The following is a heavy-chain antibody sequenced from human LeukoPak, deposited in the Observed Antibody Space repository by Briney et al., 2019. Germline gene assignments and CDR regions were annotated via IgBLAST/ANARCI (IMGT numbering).Heavy chain of an antibody. V-gene: IGHV5-51*01. CDR2: IYPGDSDA. Sequence: GESLKISCKGSGYSFTSYWIGWVRQMPGKGLEWMGIIYPGDSDARYSPSFQGQVTISADKSISTAYLQWSSLRASDTAMYYCARRRDLYSGSYYPFDYWGQGTLVTVSS. CDR3: ARRRDLYSGSYYPFDY. J-gene: IGHJ4*02. CDR1: GYSFTSYW. D-gene: IGHD1-26*01.